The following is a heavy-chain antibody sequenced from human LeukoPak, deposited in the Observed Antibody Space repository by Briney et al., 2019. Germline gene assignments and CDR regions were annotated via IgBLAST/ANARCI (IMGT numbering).Heavy chain of an antibody. CDR2: IGSDGDR. CDR1: GFDFRSYA. CDR3: ARVPSGYTLGYGYYYYMDV. Sequence: GGSLRLSCAASGFDFRSYAMAWVRQAPGKGLEGVAAIGSDGDRVHEDSVKGRFTISRDNSKSTLYLQMDNLRAEDTAVYYCARVPSGYTLGYGYYYYMDVWGKGTTVTVSS. D-gene: IGHD5-18*01. V-gene: IGHV3-23*01. J-gene: IGHJ6*03.